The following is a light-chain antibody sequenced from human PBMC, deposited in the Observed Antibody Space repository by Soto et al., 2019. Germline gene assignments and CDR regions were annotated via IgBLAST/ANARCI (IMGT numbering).Light chain of an antibody. CDR3: QQRSNWPWT. CDR2: EAS. Sequence: EIVLTQSPDTLSLSPGARATLSCRANQRFSTFLAWYQQKPGQAPRLLIYEASSRATGIPARFSGGWYGTVGTLAISRLEPEDCSVYDCQQRSNWPWTFGQGTKVDIK. J-gene: IGKJ1*01. CDR1: QRFSTF. V-gene: IGKV3-11*01.